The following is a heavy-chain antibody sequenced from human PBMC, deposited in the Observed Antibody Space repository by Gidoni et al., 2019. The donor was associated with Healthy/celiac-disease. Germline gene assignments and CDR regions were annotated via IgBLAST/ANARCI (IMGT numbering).Heavy chain of an antibody. Sequence: QVQLVESGGGVVQPGRSLRLSCAASGLTFSRYGIHWVRQAPGKGLEWVAVISYDGSNKYYADSVKGRFTISRDNSKNTLYLQMNSLRAEDTAVYYCAKDGYKDRSIDYWGQGTLVTVSS. CDR3: AKDGYKDRSIDY. CDR2: ISYDGSNK. CDR1: GLTFSRYG. V-gene: IGHV3-30*18. D-gene: IGHD5-12*01. J-gene: IGHJ4*02.